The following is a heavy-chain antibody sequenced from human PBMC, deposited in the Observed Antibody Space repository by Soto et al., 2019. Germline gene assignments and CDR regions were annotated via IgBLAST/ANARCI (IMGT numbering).Heavy chain of an antibody. J-gene: IGHJ4*02. CDR2: ISYDGSNK. CDR1: GFTFSSYA. D-gene: IGHD3-10*01. CDR3: ARDPMGRYYGSGSYYFDY. V-gene: IGHV3-30-3*01. Sequence: QVQLVESGGGVVQPGRSLRLSCAASGFTFSSYAMHWVRQAPGKGLEWVAVISYDGSNKYYADSVKGRFTISRDNSKNTLDLQMKSLRAEDTAVYYCARDPMGRYYGSGSYYFDYWGQGTLVTVSS.